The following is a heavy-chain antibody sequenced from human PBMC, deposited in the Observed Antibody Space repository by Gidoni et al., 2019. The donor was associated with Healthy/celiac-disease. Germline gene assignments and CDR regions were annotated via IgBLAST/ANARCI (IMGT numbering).Heavy chain of an antibody. CDR2: INHSGST. CDR3: ARGVGYYLSGFSY. Sequence: QVQLQQWGAGLLKPSETLSLTCAVYGGSFSGYYWSWIRPPPGKGLEWIGEINHSGSTNYNPSLKSRVTISVDTSKNQFSLKLSSVTAADTAVYYCARGVGYYLSGFSYWGQGTLVTVSS. CDR1: GGSFSGYY. D-gene: IGHD3-22*01. J-gene: IGHJ4*02. V-gene: IGHV4-34*01.